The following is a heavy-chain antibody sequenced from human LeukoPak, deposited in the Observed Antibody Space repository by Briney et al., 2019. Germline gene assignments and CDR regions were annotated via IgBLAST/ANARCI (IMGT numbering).Heavy chain of an antibody. CDR2: IYYSGST. V-gene: IGHV4-61*01. CDR1: GGSISSSSYY. Sequence: KSAETLSLTCTVSGGSISSSSYYWSWIRQPPGKGLEWIGYIYYSGSTNYNPSLKSRVTISVDTSKNQFSLKLSSVTAADTAVYYCARGGIAAAGLLFDYWGQGTLVTVSS. CDR3: ARGGIAAAGLLFDY. J-gene: IGHJ4*02. D-gene: IGHD6-13*01.